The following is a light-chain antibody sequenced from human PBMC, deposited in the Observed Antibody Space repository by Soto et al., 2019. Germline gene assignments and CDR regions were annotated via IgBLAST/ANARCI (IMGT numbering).Light chain of an antibody. CDR2: DAS. CDR3: QQYNIYWT. J-gene: IGKJ1*01. Sequence: DILLTQSPSTLSASVGDRVTITCRASQSISGWLAWYQQKPGKAPKLLIYDASSLETGVPSRFSGNGSGTEFTLTISSLQSDDFAIYYCQQYNIYWTFGQGTKVDNK. CDR1: QSISGW. V-gene: IGKV1-5*01.